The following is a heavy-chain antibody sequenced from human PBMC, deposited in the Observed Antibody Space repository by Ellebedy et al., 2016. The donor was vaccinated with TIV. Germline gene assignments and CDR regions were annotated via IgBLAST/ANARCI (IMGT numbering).Heavy chain of an antibody. CDR2: IYPGDSDT. Sequence: PGGSLRLSCKASGYNFPTYWIAWVRQMPGKGLEWMGTIYPGDSDTRFRPSFRGQVIRSVDKAISSAYLQWRSLKASDTGIYYCAKVEVPRKAYYHSGVDVWGQGTMVTVSS. V-gene: IGHV5-51*01. CDR3: AKVEVPRKAYYHSGVDV. D-gene: IGHD6-6*01. CDR1: GYNFPTYW. J-gene: IGHJ6*02.